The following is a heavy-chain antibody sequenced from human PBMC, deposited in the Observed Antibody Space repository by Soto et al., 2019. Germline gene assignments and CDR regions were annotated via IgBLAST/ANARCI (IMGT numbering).Heavy chain of an antibody. CDR2: VGPYNGNT. CDR1: GYTFTNYG. Sequence: QAQLVQSGAEVKKPGASVRVSCKASGYTFTNYGISWVRQAPGHGLEWMGWVGPYNGNTEHAQNFQGRVTMTTDTSTNTDYMELGSLRSDDTALYYCARCYCSLGSCYTCWHFDLWGRGTLVTVSS. V-gene: IGHV1-18*04. J-gene: IGHJ2*01. CDR3: ARCYCSLGSCYTCWHFDL. D-gene: IGHD2-15*01.